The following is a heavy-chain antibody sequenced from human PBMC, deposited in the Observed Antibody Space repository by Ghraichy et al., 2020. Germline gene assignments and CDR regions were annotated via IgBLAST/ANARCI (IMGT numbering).Heavy chain of an antibody. CDR3: ARGSRVVRFFYYDGMDV. J-gene: IGHJ6*02. Sequence: ESLNISCVGSGFTFDSYSMNWVRQSPGKPLEWVSYITSSSSFRSYADSVKGRFTISRDNAQNSLSLQMNSLTDEDTAVYYCARGSRVVRFFYYDGMDVWGQGTTVTVS. V-gene: IGHV3-48*02. CDR1: GFTFDSYS. CDR2: ITSSSSFR. D-gene: IGHD4-23*01.